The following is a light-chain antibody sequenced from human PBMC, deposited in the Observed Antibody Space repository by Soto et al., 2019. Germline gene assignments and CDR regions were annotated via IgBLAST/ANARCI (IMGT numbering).Light chain of an antibody. CDR2: SNN. CDR1: SSNIGSNY. CDR3: AAWDDSLSGPV. J-gene: IGLJ2*01. V-gene: IGLV1-47*02. Sequence: QSVLTQPPSASGTPGQRVTISCSGSSSNIGSNYAYWYQQLPGTAPKLLIYSNNQRPSGVPDRFSGSKSGTSASLAISGLRSEDEADYYCAAWDDSLSGPVVGGGTKLTVL.